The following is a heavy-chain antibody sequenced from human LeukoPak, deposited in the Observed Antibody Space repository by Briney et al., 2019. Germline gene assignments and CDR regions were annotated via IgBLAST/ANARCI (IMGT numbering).Heavy chain of an antibody. D-gene: IGHD3-10*01. CDR2: IKQDGSEK. CDR3: ARVLYGSAQFHPYFDF. V-gene: IGHV3-7*04. Sequence: GGSLRLSCAASGFTFTSYWMSWVRQAPGKGLEWVANIKQDGSEKYYVDSVKGRFTISRDNAKNSLYLQMNSLRAEDTAVYYCARVLYGSAQFHPYFDFWGQGTLVTVSS. CDR1: GFTFTSYW. J-gene: IGHJ4*02.